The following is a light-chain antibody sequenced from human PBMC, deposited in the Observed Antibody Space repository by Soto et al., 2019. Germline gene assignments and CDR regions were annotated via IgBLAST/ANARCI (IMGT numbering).Light chain of an antibody. V-gene: IGKV1-5*03. Sequence: DIQMTQSPSTLTASIGDTVIITCRASQSINSWLAWYQQKPGKAPKLLIHKASTLESGVPSRFSGSKSGTEFTLTISSLQPDHFATFYCQQYDRFPYTFGQGTKLEI. CDR2: KAS. CDR3: QQYDRFPYT. J-gene: IGKJ2*01. CDR1: QSINSW.